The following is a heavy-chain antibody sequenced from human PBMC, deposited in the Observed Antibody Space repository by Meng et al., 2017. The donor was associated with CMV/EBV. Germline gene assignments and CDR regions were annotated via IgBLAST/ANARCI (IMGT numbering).Heavy chain of an antibody. V-gene: IGHV3-21*01. CDR3: AMLYSSSWYYFDY. CDR1: GFTFSSYS. J-gene: IGHJ4*02. D-gene: IGHD6-13*01. Sequence: GESLKISCAASGFTFSSYSMNWVRQAPGKGLEWVSSISSSSSYIYYADSVKGRFTISRDNAKNSLYLQMNSLRAEDTAAYYCAMLYSSSWYYFDYWGQGTLVTVSS. CDR2: ISSSSSYI.